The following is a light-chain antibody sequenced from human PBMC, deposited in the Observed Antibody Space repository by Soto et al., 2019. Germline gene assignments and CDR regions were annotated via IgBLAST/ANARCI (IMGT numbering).Light chain of an antibody. CDR2: GAS. CDR3: QQYNNWWT. CDR1: QNVSSN. J-gene: IGKJ1*01. V-gene: IGKV3-15*01. Sequence: EIVMTQSPATLSVSPGERATLSCRASQNVSSNFAWYQQKPGQAPRLLIYGASTRATGIPASFSGSGSGTEFTLTISSLQSEDFAVYYCQQYNNWWTFGQGTKVEIK.